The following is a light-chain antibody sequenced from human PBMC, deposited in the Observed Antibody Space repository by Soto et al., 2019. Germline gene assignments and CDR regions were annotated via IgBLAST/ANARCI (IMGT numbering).Light chain of an antibody. V-gene: IGKV1-39*01. Sequence: DIQMSQSPSSLSASIGDRITITCRASQSISTYLDWYQQKPGKAPRLLIYGASTLQTGVPSRFSGSGSATDFTLTINSLQSDDFATYYCQQNFITPPLTFGGGTTVEMK. CDR3: QQNFITPPLT. J-gene: IGKJ4*01. CDR1: QSISTY. CDR2: GAS.